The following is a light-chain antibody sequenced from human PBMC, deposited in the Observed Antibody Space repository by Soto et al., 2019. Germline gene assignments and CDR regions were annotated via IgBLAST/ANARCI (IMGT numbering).Light chain of an antibody. J-gene: IGKJ5*01. V-gene: IGKV3-20*01. CDR2: GVS. Sequence: EIVLTQSPGTMSLSPGERATLSCRASQSVSSRYLAWYQQKPGQAPRLLIYGVSSRVTGIPDRFSGSGSATDFTLTISRLEPEDFAVYYCQHYGRSPTFGQGTLLEVK. CDR3: QHYGRSPT. CDR1: QSVSSRY.